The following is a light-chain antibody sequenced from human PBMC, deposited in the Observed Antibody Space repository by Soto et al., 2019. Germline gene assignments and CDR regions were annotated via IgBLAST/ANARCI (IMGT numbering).Light chain of an antibody. V-gene: IGKV3-20*01. CDR1: QSVSNNY. Sequence: EIVLTQSAGTLSLSPGERATLSCRASQSVSNNYLAWYQQKHGQAPRLLIYGASNRATGIPDRFSGSGYGTDFTLTISRLETEDFAVYYCQQYDDSPLTFGGGTKVDIK. J-gene: IGKJ4*01. CDR3: QQYDDSPLT. CDR2: GAS.